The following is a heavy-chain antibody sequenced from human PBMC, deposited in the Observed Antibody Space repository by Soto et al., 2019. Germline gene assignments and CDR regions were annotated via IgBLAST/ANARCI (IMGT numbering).Heavy chain of an antibody. CDR3: VKDVSINWYSGHFRH. CDR2: INWNSGSI. CDR1: GFTFDDYA. J-gene: IGHJ1*01. V-gene: IGHV3-9*01. D-gene: IGHD6-13*01. Sequence: EVQLVESGGGLVQPGRSLRLSCAASGFTFDDYAMHWVRQVPGKGLEWVSGINWNSGSIGYGDPVKGRFAISRANAKNSLHLQMNSLSAEDTAFYYCVKDVSINWYSGHFRHWGQGTLVTVSS.